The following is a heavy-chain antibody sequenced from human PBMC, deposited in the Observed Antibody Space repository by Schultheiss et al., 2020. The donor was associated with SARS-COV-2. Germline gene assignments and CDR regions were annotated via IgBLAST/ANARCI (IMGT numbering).Heavy chain of an antibody. Sequence: GGSLRLSCAASGFTFSSYGMHWVRQAPGKGLEWVSSIGGSGTNTFYTDSVKGRFSISRDNSENTLTLQMNSLRAEDSAIYFCAKGLDSGTYYGGNDAFDIWGQGTVVTVSS. D-gene: IGHD1-26*01. CDR1: GFTFSSYG. CDR2: IGGSGTNT. CDR3: AKGLDSGTYYGGNDAFDI. J-gene: IGHJ3*02. V-gene: IGHV3-23*01.